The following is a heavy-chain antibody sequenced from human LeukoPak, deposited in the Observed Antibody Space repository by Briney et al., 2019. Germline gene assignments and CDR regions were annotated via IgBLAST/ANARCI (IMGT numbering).Heavy chain of an antibody. CDR2: ISSSSSYI. D-gene: IGHD2-15*01. J-gene: IGHJ6*03. V-gene: IGHV3-21*01. CDR1: GFTFSSYS. CDR3: ARRSYDIVVVVAATKDYYYYYYMDV. Sequence: GGSLRLSCAASGFTFSSYSMNWVRQAPGKGLEWVSSISSSSSYIYYADSVKGRFTISRDNAKNSLYLQMNSLRAEDTAVYYCARRSYDIVVVVAATKDYYYYYYMDVWGKGTTVTVSS.